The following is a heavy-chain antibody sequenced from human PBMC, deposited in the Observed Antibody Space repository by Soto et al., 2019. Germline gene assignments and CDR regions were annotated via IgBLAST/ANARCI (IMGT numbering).Heavy chain of an antibody. CDR1: GGSISSGDYY. V-gene: IGHV4-30-4*01. Sequence: PSETLSLTCTVSGGSISSGDYYWSWIRQPPGKGLEWIGYIYYSGSTYYNPSLKSRVTISVDTSKNQFSLKLSSVTAAGTAVYYCASSYYDSSGYYYVGAFDIWGQGTIVTVSS. CDR3: ASSYYDSSGYYYVGAFDI. D-gene: IGHD3-22*01. CDR2: IYYSGST. J-gene: IGHJ3*02.